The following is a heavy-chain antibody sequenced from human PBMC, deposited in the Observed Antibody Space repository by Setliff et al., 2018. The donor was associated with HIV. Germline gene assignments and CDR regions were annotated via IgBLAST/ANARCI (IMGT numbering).Heavy chain of an antibody. D-gene: IGHD3-3*01. CDR3: ARIFGDQGYYYGMDV. CDR2: IYYSGST. Sequence: PSETLSLTCTVSGYSISSGDYWGWIRQPPGKGLEWIGSIYYSGSTNYNPSLKSRVTISVDTSKNQFSLKLSSVIAADTAVYYCARIFGDQGYYYGMDVWGQGTTVTVSS. V-gene: IGHV4-38-2*02. J-gene: IGHJ6*02. CDR1: GYSISSGDY.